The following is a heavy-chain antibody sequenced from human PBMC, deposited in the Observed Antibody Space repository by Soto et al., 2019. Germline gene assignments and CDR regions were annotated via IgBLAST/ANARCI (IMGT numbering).Heavy chain of an antibody. V-gene: IGHV4-34*01. CDR2: INHSGST. J-gene: IGHJ4*02. CDR3: ATRLSTVDY. Sequence: QVQLQQWGAGLLKPSETLSLTCAVYGESFSGYYWNWIRQPPGKGLEWIGEINHSGSTSYNPSLKSRVTISVDTSKNQFSLKLSSVTAADTAMYYCATRLSTVDYWGQGTLVTVSS. CDR1: GESFSGYY. D-gene: IGHD2-21*02.